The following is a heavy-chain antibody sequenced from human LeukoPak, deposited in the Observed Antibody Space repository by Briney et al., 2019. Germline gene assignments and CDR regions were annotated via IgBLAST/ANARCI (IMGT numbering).Heavy chain of an antibody. CDR2: IYYRGST. D-gene: IGHD3-10*01. CDR3: ARGPGGSGTRPPYTFYYGMDV. V-gene: IGHV4-59*08. Sequence: SETLSPTCTFSGGSISSYYWSWIRQPPGKGLEWIGYIYYRGSTNYNPSLKSRVTISVDTSKNQFSLRLSSVTAADTAVYYCARGPGGSGTRPPYTFYYGMDVWGQGTTVTVSS. CDR1: GGSISSYY. J-gene: IGHJ6*02.